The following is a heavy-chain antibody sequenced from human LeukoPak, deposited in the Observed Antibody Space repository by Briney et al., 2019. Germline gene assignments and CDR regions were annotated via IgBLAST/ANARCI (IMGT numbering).Heavy chain of an antibody. D-gene: IGHD3-22*01. CDR3: ARGGYYYDSSGYYSWEYFQH. Sequence: GGSLRLSCAASGFTFSSYWMPWARHAPGKGLVWVSRINSDGSSTSYADSVKGRFTISRDNAKNTLYLQMNSLRAEDTAVYYCARGGYYYDSSGYYSWEYFQHWGQGTLVTVSS. V-gene: IGHV3-74*01. CDR2: INSDGSST. J-gene: IGHJ1*01. CDR1: GFTFSSYW.